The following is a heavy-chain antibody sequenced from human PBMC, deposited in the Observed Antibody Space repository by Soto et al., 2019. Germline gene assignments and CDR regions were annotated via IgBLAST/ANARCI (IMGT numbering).Heavy chain of an antibody. CDR2: IYNDGKT. CDR1: GRTVSNNY. V-gene: IGHV3-53*01. D-gene: IGHD3-10*01. J-gene: IGHJ6*02. CDR3: VRPLPSGQNYGMDV. Sequence: EVQLVESGGGLIQPGGSLKLSCAASGRTVSNNYMSWVRQAPGKGLEWVSVIYNDGKTYYADSVKGRFTISRDTSKNTLHLQMDSLRDEDTAVYYCVRPLPSGQNYGMDVWGQGTTVTVSS.